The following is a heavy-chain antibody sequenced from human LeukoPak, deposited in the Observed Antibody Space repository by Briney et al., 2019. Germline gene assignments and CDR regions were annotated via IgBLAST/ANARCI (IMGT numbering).Heavy chain of an antibody. CDR1: GFTFSSYT. V-gene: IGHV3-21*05. CDR3: AGEKDFGVVRAFDI. Sequence: PGGSLRLSCAASGFTFSSYTMNWVRQAPGKGLEWVSYISSASVDIHYADSVKGRFTISRDNAKNSLYLQMNSLRAEDTAVYYCAGEKDFGVVRAFDIWGQGTMVTVSS. CDR2: ISSASVDI. D-gene: IGHD3-3*01. J-gene: IGHJ3*02.